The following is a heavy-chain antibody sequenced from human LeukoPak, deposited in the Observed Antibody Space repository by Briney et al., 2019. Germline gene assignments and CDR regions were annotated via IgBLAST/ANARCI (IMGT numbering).Heavy chain of an antibody. V-gene: IGHV5-51*01. Sequence: GEPLKISCKGSGYSSTSYWIVWVRQIPGTDLTWMGIIYPGDSDTRSTPSFQGHVTISADKSINTAFLQWSSLRASDTGMYYCARGYDTSSYYYGYWGQGTLVTVSS. CDR3: ARGYDTSSYYYGY. CDR1: GYSSTSYW. D-gene: IGHD3-22*01. CDR2: IYPGDSDT. J-gene: IGHJ4*02.